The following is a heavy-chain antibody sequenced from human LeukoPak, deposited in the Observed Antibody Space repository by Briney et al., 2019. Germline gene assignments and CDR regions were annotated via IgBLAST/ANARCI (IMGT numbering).Heavy chain of an antibody. Sequence: SQTLSLTXPVSGGSISSGSYYWSWIRQPAGKGLDWIGRIYTSGSTNYNPSLKSRVTISVDTSKNQFSLKLSSVTAADTAVYYCAREPTVAGFDYWGQGTLVTVSS. J-gene: IGHJ4*02. CDR2: IYTSGST. D-gene: IGHD6-19*01. V-gene: IGHV4-61*02. CDR3: AREPTVAGFDY. CDR1: GGSISSGSYY.